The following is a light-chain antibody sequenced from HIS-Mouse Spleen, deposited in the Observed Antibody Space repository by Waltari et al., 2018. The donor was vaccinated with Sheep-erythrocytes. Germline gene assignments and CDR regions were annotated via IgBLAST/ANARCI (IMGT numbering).Light chain of an antibody. J-gene: IGLJ1*01. CDR1: SSDVGGYHY. V-gene: IGLV2-11*01. Sequence: QSALTQPRSVSGSPGQSVTISCTGTSSDVGGYHYVSWYQQHPGNTPKLMIHDVSKRPSRVPGRVSDSKSGNTASLTISGLQAEDEADYYCCSYAGSYNHVFATGTKVTVL. CDR2: DVS. CDR3: CSYAGSYNHV.